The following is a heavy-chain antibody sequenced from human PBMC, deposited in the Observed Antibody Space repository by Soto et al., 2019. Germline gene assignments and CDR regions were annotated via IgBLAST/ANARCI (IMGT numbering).Heavy chain of an antibody. CDR3: TKGGYDLIYYFGMDV. CDR1: GFTFDDYA. J-gene: IGHJ6*02. V-gene: IGHV3-9*01. Sequence: EVQLVESGGGLVQPGRSLRLSCVASGFTFDDYAMHWVRQAPGKGLEWVSGISSDGDTIAYADSVQGRFTVFRDNAKNSLYLQMNSLRAEDTALYYCTKGGYDLIYYFGMDVWGQGTTVTVSS. CDR2: ISSDGDTI. D-gene: IGHD5-12*01.